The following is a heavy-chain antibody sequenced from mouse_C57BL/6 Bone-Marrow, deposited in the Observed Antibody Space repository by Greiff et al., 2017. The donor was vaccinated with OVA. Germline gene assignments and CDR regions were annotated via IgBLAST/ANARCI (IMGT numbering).Heavy chain of an antibody. V-gene: IGHV1-64*01. D-gene: IGHD1-1*01. Sequence: VQLQQPGAELVKPGASVKLSCKASGYTFTSYWMHWVKQRPGQGLEWIGMIHPNSGSTNYNEKFKSKATLTLDKSSSTAYMQLSSLTSEDSAVYYCARWGSSYVAWFAYWGQGTLVTVSA. CDR3: ARWGSSYVAWFAY. J-gene: IGHJ3*01. CDR2: IHPNSGST. CDR1: GYTFTSYW.